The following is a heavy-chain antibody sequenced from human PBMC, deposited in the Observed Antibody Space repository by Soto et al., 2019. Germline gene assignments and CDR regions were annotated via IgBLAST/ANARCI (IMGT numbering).Heavy chain of an antibody. D-gene: IGHD3-22*01. J-gene: IGHJ3*02. CDR2: ISGSGGST. CDR1: GFNFRSYS. V-gene: IGHV3-23*01. Sequence: PVGSMILSGAASGFNFRSYSMGWVRKTTGKGLEWVSAISGSGGSTYYADSVKGRFTISRDNSKNTLYLQMNSLRAEDTAVYYCAKDRLYYYDSSGYYYHDAFDIWGQGTMVTVSS. CDR3: AKDRLYYYDSSGYYYHDAFDI.